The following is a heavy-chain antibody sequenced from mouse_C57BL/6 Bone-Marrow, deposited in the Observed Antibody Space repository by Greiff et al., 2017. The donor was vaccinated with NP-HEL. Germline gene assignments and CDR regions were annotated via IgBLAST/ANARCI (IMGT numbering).Heavy chain of an antibody. J-gene: IGHJ4*01. CDR1: GFTFSSYA. V-gene: IGHV5-4*03. CDR3: ARGEYRSSPHSMDF. D-gene: IGHD1-1*01. Sequence: EVKLMESGGGLVKPGGSLKLSCAASGFTFSSYAMSWVRQTPETRLEWVATISDGGSYTYYPDNVKGRFTISRDNAKNNLYLQMSHLKSEDTAMYYRARGEYRSSPHSMDFWGQGTSVHVSS. CDR2: ISDGGSYT.